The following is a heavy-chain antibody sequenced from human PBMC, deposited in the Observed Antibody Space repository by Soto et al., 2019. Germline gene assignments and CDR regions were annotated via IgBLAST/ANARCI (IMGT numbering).Heavy chain of an antibody. J-gene: IGHJ4*02. Sequence: ASVKVSCKASGGTFSSYAISWVRQAPGQGLEWMGGIIPIFGTANYAQKFQGRVTITADESTSTAYMELSSLRSEDTAVYYCARVKETWLQPGNFDYWGQGTLVTVSS. D-gene: IGHD5-12*01. CDR1: GGTFSSYA. CDR3: ARVKETWLQPGNFDY. CDR2: IIPIFGTA. V-gene: IGHV1-69*13.